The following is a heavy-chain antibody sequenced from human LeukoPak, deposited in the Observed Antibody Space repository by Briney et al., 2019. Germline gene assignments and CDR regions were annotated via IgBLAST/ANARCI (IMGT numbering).Heavy chain of an antibody. D-gene: IGHD6-19*01. CDR1: GFTFSSYW. V-gene: IGHV3-7*01. Sequence: GGSLRLSCAASGFTFSSYWMSWVRQAPGKGLEWVANIKQDGGEKYYVDSVKGRFTISRDNAKNSLYLQMNSLRAEDTAVYYCAREGSGWYDYYYYYYMDVWGKGTTVTVSS. CDR3: AREGSGWYDYYYYYYMDV. CDR2: IKQDGGEK. J-gene: IGHJ6*03.